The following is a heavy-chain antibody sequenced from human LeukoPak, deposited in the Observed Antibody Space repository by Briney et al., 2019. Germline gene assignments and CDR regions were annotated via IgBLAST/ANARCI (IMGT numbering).Heavy chain of an antibody. V-gene: IGHV3-48*04. J-gene: IGHJ3*02. CDR2: IDSSASTT. Sequence: GGSLRLSCTASRFYFSTYDMNWVRQVPGKGLEWVSYIDSSASTTYYADSVKGRFTISRDNAKNSLYLQMNSLRAEDTAVYYCARRLYCSAASCYTGPDAFDIWGQGTMVTVSS. CDR1: RFYFSTYD. CDR3: ARRLYCSAASCYTGPDAFDI. D-gene: IGHD2-2*02.